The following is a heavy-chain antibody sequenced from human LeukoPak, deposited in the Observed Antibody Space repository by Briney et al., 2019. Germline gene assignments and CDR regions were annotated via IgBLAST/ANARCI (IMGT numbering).Heavy chain of an antibody. V-gene: IGHV4-34*01. Sequence: SETLSLTCAVYGGSFSGYYWSWIRQPPGKRLEWIGEINHSGSTNYNPSLKSRVTISVDTSKNQFSLKLSSVTAADTAVYYCARGIVVAPAAYDYWGQGTLVTVSS. CDR2: INHSGST. J-gene: IGHJ4*02. CDR1: GGSFSGYY. D-gene: IGHD2-2*01. CDR3: ARGIVVAPAAYDY.